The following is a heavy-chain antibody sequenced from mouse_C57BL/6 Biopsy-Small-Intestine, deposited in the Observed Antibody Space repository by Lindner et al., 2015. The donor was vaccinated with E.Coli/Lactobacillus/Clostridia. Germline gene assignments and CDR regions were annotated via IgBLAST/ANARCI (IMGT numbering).Heavy chain of an antibody. CDR2: IYPGSSDA. V-gene: IGHV1-5*01. Sequence: VQLQESGTVLARPGASVKMSCKASGYTFTNYWMHWIKQRPGQGLEWIGAIYPGSSDATYNQFKGKAKLTAITSANTAYMELNSLTNEDSAVYFCTRGVNWDDFDYWGQGTTLTVSS. CDR3: TRGVNWDDFDY. J-gene: IGHJ2*01. CDR1: GYTFTNYW. D-gene: IGHD4-1*02.